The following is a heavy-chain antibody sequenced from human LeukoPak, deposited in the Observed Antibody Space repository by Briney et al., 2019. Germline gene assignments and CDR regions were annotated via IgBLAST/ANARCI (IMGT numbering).Heavy chain of an antibody. Sequence: PSETLSLTCTVSGGSISSYYWSGIRQPPGKGLEWIGYIYYSGSTNYNPSLKSRVTISVDTSKNQFSLKLSSVTAADTAVYYCARGRGWLQSTPFDYWGQGTLVTVSS. CDR3: ARGRGWLQSTPFDY. D-gene: IGHD5-24*01. CDR2: IYYSGST. J-gene: IGHJ4*02. CDR1: GGSISSYY. V-gene: IGHV4-59*01.